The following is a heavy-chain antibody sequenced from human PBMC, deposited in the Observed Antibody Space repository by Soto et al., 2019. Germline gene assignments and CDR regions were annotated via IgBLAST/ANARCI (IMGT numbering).Heavy chain of an antibody. V-gene: IGHV1-69*13. CDR1: GGTFSSYA. CDR2: IIPIFGTA. Sequence: GASVKVSCKASGGTFSSYAMSWVRQAPGQGLEWMGGIIPIFGTANYAQKFQGRVTITADESTSTAYMELSSLRSEDTAVYYCARGPLIAAAGTSGHAFDIWGQGTMVTVSS. D-gene: IGHD6-13*01. CDR3: ARGPLIAAAGTSGHAFDI. J-gene: IGHJ3*02.